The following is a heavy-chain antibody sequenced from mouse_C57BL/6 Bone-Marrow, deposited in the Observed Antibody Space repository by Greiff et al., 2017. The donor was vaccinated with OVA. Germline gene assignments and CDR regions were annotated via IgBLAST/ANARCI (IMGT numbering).Heavy chain of an antibody. D-gene: IGHD6-1*01. CDR2: IGPSDSYT. CDR1: GYTFTSYW. J-gene: IGHJ4*01. V-gene: IGHV1-69*01. CDR3: AIEASYYAMDY. Sequence: VQLQQPGAELVMPGASVKLSCKASGYTFTSYWMHWVKQRPGQGLEWIGEIGPSDSYTNYNQKFKGKSTLTVDKSSSTAYMQLSSLTSEDSAVDYCAIEASYYAMDYWGQGTSVTVSS.